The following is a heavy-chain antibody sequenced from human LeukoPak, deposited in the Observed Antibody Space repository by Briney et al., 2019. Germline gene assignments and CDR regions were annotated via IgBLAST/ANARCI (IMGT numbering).Heavy chain of an antibody. D-gene: IGHD3-16*01. Sequence: GGSLRLSCAASGFTVSSNYMSWVRQAPGKGLEWVSVIYSGGSTYYADSVKGRFTISRDNSKNTLYLQMNSLRAEDTAVYYRARDVAITFGGVIGYFDYWGQGTLVTVSS. CDR1: GFTVSSNY. J-gene: IGHJ4*02. CDR2: IYSGGST. V-gene: IGHV3-66*01. CDR3: ARDVAITFGGVIGYFDY.